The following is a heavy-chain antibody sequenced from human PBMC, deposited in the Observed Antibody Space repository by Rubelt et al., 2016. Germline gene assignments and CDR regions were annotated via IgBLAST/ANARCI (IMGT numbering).Heavy chain of an antibody. D-gene: IGHD2-15*01. Sequence: EVQLLDSGGGLVQPGGSLNLSCSASGFTFSSYAMSWVRQAPGQGLEWVSGFGGSGDNTYHADSVKGRFTISRDNSKSTLYLQMNSLRAEDTAVYYCAKDRCSGGNCYYFDYWGQGTLVTVSS. V-gene: IGHV3-23*01. J-gene: IGHJ4*02. CDR1: GFTFSSYA. CDR3: AKDRCSGGNCYYFDY. CDR2: FGGSGDNT.